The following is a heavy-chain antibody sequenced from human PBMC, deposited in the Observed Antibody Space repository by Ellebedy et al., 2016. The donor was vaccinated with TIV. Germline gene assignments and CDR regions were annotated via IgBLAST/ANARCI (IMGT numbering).Heavy chain of an antibody. CDR3: ARVAYQLYFDS. CDR2: ISTDKSNT. D-gene: IGHD2-2*01. V-gene: IGHV1-18*01. Sequence: ASVKVSXKASGYTFTNYGISWVRQAPGQGLKWMGWISTDKSNTKYAQKLQDRVTMTTDTSTRTAYLELRSLRSDDTAVYYCARVAYQLYFDSWGQGTLVTVSS. CDR1: GYTFTNYG. J-gene: IGHJ4*02.